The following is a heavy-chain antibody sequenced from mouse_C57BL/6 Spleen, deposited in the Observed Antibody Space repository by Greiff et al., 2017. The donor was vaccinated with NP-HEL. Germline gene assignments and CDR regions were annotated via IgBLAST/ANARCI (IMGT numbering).Heavy chain of an antibody. V-gene: IGHV1-82*01. Sequence: QVQLQQSGPELVKPGASVKISCKASGYAFSSSWMHWVKQRPGKGLAWIGRIYPGAGDTNYNGKFKGKATLTADKSSSTAYMQLRSLRSADSAVYFCARSFYDGYYGYRDYWGQGTTLTVSS. CDR3: ARSFYDGYYGYRDY. D-gene: IGHD2-3*01. CDR1: GYAFSSSW. CDR2: IYPGAGDT. J-gene: IGHJ2*01.